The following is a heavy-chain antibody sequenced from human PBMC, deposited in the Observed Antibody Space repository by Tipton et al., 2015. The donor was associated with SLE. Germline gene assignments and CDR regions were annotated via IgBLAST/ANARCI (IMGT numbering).Heavy chain of an antibody. D-gene: IGHD3-22*01. J-gene: IGHJ6*02. CDR3: AKVSSGYYYYGMDV. CDR2: MNSDGSSI. Sequence: SLRLSCAASGFIFSNYWMHWVRQAPGKGLAWVSRMNSDGSSISYADSVKGRFTISRDNSKNTLYLQMNSLRAEDTAVYYCAKVSSGYYYYGMDVWGQGTTVTVSS. V-gene: IGHV3-74*01. CDR1: GFIFSNYW.